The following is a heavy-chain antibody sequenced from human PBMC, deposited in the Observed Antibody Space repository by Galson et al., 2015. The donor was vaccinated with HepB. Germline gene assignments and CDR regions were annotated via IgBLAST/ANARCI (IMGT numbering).Heavy chain of an antibody. V-gene: IGHV1-2*02. D-gene: IGHD4-17*01. Sequence: SVKVSCKASGSTFTGYYIHWVRQAPGQGLEWMGWIYPHTGGTDYAQKFQGRVTMTGDTSISTAYMELTSLRSDDTAVYYCARDLPYGDYEKFDYWGQGTLVTVSS. CDR3: ARDLPYGDYEKFDY. CDR1: GSTFTGYY. CDR2: IYPHTGGT. J-gene: IGHJ4*02.